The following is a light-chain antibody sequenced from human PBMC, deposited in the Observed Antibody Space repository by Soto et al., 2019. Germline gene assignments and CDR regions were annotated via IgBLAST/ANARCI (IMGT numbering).Light chain of an antibody. Sequence: QPVLTQSPSASASLGASVKLSCTLSSGHSSYAIAWHQQQPEKGPRYLMKLNSDGSHSKGDGIPDRFSGSSSGAERYLTISSLQTEDEAEYYCQTWGTGIQNVVFGGGTKLTVL. J-gene: IGLJ2*01. CDR1: SGHSSYA. CDR2: LNSDGSH. CDR3: QTWGTGIQNVV. V-gene: IGLV4-69*01.